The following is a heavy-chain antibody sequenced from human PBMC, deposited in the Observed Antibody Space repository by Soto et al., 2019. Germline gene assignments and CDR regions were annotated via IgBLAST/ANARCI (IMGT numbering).Heavy chain of an antibody. V-gene: IGHV3-30-3*01. Sequence: ESGGGLVQPGGSLRLACAASGFTFSSYDMHWVRQAPGKGLEWVAVISYDGSNKYYADSVKGRFTISRDNSKNTLYLQMNSLRAEDTAVYYCARGEVDYGDPNWYFDLWGRGTLVTVSS. J-gene: IGHJ2*01. D-gene: IGHD4-17*01. CDR1: GFTFSSYD. CDR2: ISYDGSNK. CDR3: ARGEVDYGDPNWYFDL.